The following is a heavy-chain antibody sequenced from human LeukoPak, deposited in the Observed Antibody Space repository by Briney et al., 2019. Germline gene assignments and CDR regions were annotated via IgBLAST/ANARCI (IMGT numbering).Heavy chain of an antibody. CDR3: ASRTVTTFLLL. Sequence: SETLSLTCAVSGGSISSSNWWSWVRQPPGKGLEWIGEIYHSGSTNYNPSLKSRVTISVDTSKNQFSLKLSSVTAADTAVYYCASRTVTTFLLLWGQGTMVTVSS. CDR2: IYHSGST. V-gene: IGHV4-4*02. CDR1: GGSISSSNW. D-gene: IGHD4-17*01. J-gene: IGHJ3*01.